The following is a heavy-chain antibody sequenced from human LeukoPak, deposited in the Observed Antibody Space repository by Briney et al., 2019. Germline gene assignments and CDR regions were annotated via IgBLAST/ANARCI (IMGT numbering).Heavy chain of an antibody. CDR3: AKAGYLNYYAYYYMDA. Sequence: GGSLRLSCAASGFTFSSYAMSWVRQAPGKGLEWGSSISGSGGSTYYADSVKGRFTISRDNSQSTLYLQMNSLRAGDTALYYRAKAGYLNYYAYYYMDAWGKGTTVTVSS. CDR1: GFTFSSYA. D-gene: IGHD3-9*01. J-gene: IGHJ6*03. V-gene: IGHV3-23*01. CDR2: ISGSGGST.